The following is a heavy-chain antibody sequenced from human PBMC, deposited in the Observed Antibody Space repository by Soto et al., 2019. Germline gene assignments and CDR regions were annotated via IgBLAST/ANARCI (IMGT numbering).Heavy chain of an antibody. CDR3: AKDLLGWQRATTLTQDDAFDI. CDR1: GFTFSSYA. Sequence: EVQLLESGGGLVQPGGSLRLSCAASGFTFSSYAMSWVRQAPGKGLEWVSDISGSGGSTYYADSVKGRFTISRDNSKNALYLQRNSLRAEDTAVYYCAKDLLGWQRATTLTQDDAFDIWGQGTMVTVSS. V-gene: IGHV3-23*01. J-gene: IGHJ3*02. CDR2: ISGSGGST. D-gene: IGHD6-25*01.